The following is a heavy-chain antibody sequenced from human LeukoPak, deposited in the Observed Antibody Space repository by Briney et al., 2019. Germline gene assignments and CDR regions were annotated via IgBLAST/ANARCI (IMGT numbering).Heavy chain of an antibody. D-gene: IGHD4-23*01. CDR2: ISYDGSNK. Sequence: GGSLRLSCAASGFTFSSYGMHWVRQAPGKGLEWVAVISYDGSNKYYADSVKGRFTISRDNSKNTLYLQMNSLRAEDTAVYYCAKDVGRYGGSDAFDIWGQGTMVTVSS. CDR3: AKDVGRYGGSDAFDI. V-gene: IGHV3-30*18. CDR1: GFTFSSYG. J-gene: IGHJ3*02.